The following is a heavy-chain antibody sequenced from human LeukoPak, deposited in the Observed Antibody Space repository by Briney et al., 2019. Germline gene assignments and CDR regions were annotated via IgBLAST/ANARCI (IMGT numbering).Heavy chain of an antibody. CDR1: GYTFTSYY. V-gene: IGHV1-46*01. CDR2: INPSGGST. CDR3: ARGGYSYDIRQPLMIDY. J-gene: IGHJ4*02. Sequence: ASVKVSCKASGYTFTSYYMHWVRQAPGQGLEWMGIINPSGGSTSYAQKFQGRVTMTRDTSTSTVYMELSSLRSEDTAVYYCARGGYSYDIRQPLMIDYWGQGTLVTVSS. D-gene: IGHD5-18*01.